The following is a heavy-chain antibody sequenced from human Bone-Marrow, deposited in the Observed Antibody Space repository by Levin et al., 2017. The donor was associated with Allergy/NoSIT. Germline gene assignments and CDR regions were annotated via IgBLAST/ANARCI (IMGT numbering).Heavy chain of an antibody. D-gene: IGHD6-19*01. CDR3: SGAVAGTYADY. Sequence: GGSLRLSCAASGFTFSSYSMNWVRQAPGKGLEWVSSISSSSSYIYYADSVKGRFTISRDNAKNSLYLQMNSLRAEDTAVYYCSGAVAGTYADYWGQGTLVTVSS. V-gene: IGHV3-21*01. J-gene: IGHJ4*02. CDR1: GFTFSSYS. CDR2: ISSSSSYI.